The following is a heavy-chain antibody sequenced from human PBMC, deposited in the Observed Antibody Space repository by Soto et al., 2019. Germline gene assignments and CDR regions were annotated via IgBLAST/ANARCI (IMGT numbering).Heavy chain of an antibody. V-gene: IGHV4-59*01. Sequence: WETLSLTCRVSGGSMSGYYWSWIRQAPGKGLEWIGYVYYTGSTTYNPSLQSRVTISVDTPNKQFSLSLRLATAADTAVYFCARSIAVPSSHIDHWGQGIRVTVSS. CDR2: VYYTGST. J-gene: IGHJ4*02. D-gene: IGHD6-6*01. CDR3: ARSIAVPSSHIDH. CDR1: GGSMSGYY.